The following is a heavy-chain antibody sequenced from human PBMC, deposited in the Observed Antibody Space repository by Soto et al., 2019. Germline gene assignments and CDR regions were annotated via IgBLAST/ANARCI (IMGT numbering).Heavy chain of an antibody. CDR3: ARGNPGGNFDY. CDR2: INHSGST. CDR1: GGSFSGYY. V-gene: IGHV4-34*01. D-gene: IGHD1-26*01. J-gene: IGHJ4*02. Sequence: SETLSLTCAVYGGSFSGYYWSWIRQPPGKGLEWIGEINHSGSTNYNPSLKSRVTISVDTSKNQFSLKVSSVTAANTAVYYCARGNPGGNFDYWGQGTLVTVSS.